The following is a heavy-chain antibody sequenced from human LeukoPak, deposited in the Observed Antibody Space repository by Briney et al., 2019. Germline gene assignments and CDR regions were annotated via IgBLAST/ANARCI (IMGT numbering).Heavy chain of an antibody. CDR1: GYTFTGYY. Sequence: ASVKVPCKASGYTFTGYYMHWVRQAPGQGLEWMGWINPNSGGTNYAQKFQGRVTMTRDTSISTAYMELSRLRSDDTAVYYCARDSLADIVVVPAAIPGYYMDVWGKGTTVTVSS. D-gene: IGHD2-2*01. J-gene: IGHJ6*03. V-gene: IGHV1-2*02. CDR3: ARDSLADIVVVPAAIPGYYMDV. CDR2: INPNSGGT.